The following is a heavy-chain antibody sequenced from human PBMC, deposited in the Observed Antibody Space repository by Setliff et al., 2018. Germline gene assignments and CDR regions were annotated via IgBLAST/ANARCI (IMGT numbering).Heavy chain of an antibody. CDR2: ISSSSSYI. V-gene: IGHV3-21*01. Sequence: LRLSCAASGFTFSSYTMNWVRQAPGKGLEWVSSISSSSSYIYYADSVKGRFTISRDNSKNTLYLEMSSLRAEDTAVYYCAKDLGNTYGRENFFDSWGQGTLVTVSS. J-gene: IGHJ4*02. CDR1: GFTFSSYT. D-gene: IGHD5-18*01. CDR3: AKDLGNTYGRENFFDS.